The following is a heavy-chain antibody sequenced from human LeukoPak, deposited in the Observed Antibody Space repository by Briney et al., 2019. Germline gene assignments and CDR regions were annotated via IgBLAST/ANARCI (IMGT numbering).Heavy chain of an antibody. CDR1: GFTFSSYG. J-gene: IGHJ2*01. CDR3: ARDPNSITYYDFWSGYRLSWYFDL. CDR2: IWYDGSNK. D-gene: IGHD3-3*01. Sequence: PGGSLRLSCAASGFTFSSYGMHWVRQAPGKGLEWVAVIWYDGSNKYYAESVKGRFTISRDNSKNTLYLQMNSLRAEDTAVYYCARDPNSITYYDFWSGYRLSWYFDLWGRGTLVTVSS. V-gene: IGHV3-33*01.